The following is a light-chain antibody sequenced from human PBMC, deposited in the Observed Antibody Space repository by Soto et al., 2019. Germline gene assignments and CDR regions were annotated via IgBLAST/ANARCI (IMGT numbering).Light chain of an antibody. Sequence: QSALTQPASVSGSPGQSITISCTGTSSEVGGYNYVSWYQQHPGKAPKLMIYEVSNRPSGVSNRFSGSKSGNTASLTISGLQAEDEADYYCSSYTSSSTHWVFGGGTKLTVL. V-gene: IGLV2-14*01. CDR3: SSYTSSSTHWV. CDR2: EVS. J-gene: IGLJ3*02. CDR1: SSEVGGYNY.